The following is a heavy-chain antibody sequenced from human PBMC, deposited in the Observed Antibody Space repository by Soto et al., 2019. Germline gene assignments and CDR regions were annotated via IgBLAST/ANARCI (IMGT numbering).Heavy chain of an antibody. CDR3: ARQSRDVDNTIMYFDS. V-gene: IGHV4-59*08. Sequence: SETLSLTCTVSGGSITYYYWNWIRQPPGKGLEWIGFIHYTGSTNYNPSLKSRVTISVDTSNNQFSLKLSSVTAADTAVYYCARQSRDVDNTIMYFDSWGQGSLVTVSS. CDR1: GGSITYYY. J-gene: IGHJ4*02. D-gene: IGHD1-1*01. CDR2: IHYTGST.